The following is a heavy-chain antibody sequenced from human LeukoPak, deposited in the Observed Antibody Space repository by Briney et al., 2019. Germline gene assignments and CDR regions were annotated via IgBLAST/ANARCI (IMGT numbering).Heavy chain of an antibody. CDR3: ARDYYGSGSLDY. CDR2: ISGSSSSI. CDR1: GFTFTSYS. D-gene: IGHD3-10*01. V-gene: IGHV3-48*02. J-gene: IGHJ4*02. Sequence: PGGSLRLSCAASGFTFTSYSMNWVRQAPGKGLEWVSYISGSSSSIYYADSVKGRFTISRDNAKNSLYLQMNSLRDEDTAVYYCARDYYGSGSLDYWGQGTLVTVSS.